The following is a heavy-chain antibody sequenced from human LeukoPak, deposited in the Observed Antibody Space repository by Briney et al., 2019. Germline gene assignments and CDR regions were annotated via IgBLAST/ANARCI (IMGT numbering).Heavy chain of an antibody. V-gene: IGHV1-24*01. Sequence: ASVKVSCKVSGYTLTELSMHWVRQAPGKGLEWMGGFDPEDGETIYAQKFQGRVTMTEDTSTDTAHMELSSLRSEDTAVYYCATDYEDLGIAAAGTSWYFDLWGRGTLVTVSS. CDR2: FDPEDGET. D-gene: IGHD6-13*01. CDR1: GYTLTELS. J-gene: IGHJ2*01. CDR3: ATDYEDLGIAAAGTSWYFDL.